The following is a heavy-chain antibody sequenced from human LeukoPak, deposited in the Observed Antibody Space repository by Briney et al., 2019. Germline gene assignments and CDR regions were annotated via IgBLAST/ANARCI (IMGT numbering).Heavy chain of an antibody. CDR2: ISDSVDST. CDR3: AKDLARIGARQSDY. CDR1: GFTFSSYA. Sequence: GGSLRLSCAASGFTFSSYAMSWVRQAPGKGLEWVSGISDSVDSTHYADSVKGRFTISRDNSKNTLYLQMNSLRAEDAALYYCAKDLARIGARQSDYWGQGTLVTVSS. J-gene: IGHJ4*02. D-gene: IGHD6-6*01. V-gene: IGHV3-23*01.